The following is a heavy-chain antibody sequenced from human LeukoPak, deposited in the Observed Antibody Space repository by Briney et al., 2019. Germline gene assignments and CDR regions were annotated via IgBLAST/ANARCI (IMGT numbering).Heavy chain of an antibody. J-gene: IGHJ3*02. D-gene: IGHD1-26*01. CDR3: ARGGSYYDAFDI. Sequence: ASVKVSCKASGYTFTGYYMHWVRQAPGQGLEWMGWISAYNGNTNYAQKLQGRVTMTTDTSTSTAYMELRSLRSDDTAVYYCARGGSYYDAFDIWGQGTMVTVSS. CDR2: ISAYNGNT. CDR1: GYTFTGYY. V-gene: IGHV1-18*04.